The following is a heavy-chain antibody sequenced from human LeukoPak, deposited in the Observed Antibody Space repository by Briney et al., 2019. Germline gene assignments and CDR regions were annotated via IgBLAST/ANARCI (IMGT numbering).Heavy chain of an antibody. J-gene: IGHJ4*02. CDR2: INSDGRNT. CDR1: GFTFSNYW. D-gene: IGHD2-15*01. V-gene: IGHV3-74*01. CDR3: ARDLYRSGSHSFDY. Sequence: GGSLRLSCAASGFTFSNYWIHWVRQAPGKGLVWVSCINSDGRNTIYAGSVKGRFTISRDNAENTLHLQMNSLRDEDTAVYYCARDLYRSGSHSFDYWGQGTLVTVSS.